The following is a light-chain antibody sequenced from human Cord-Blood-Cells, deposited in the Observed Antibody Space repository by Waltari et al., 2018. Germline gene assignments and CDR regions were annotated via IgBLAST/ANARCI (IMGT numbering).Light chain of an antibody. CDR1: SRDVGRYNL. CDR2: EGS. V-gene: IGLV2-23*01. Sequence: QSALTQPAPVSGSPGQSITISRTGTSRDVGRYNLVPWYQQPPGNAPKLMIYEGSKRPSGVSNRFSGSKSGNTASLTISGLQAEDEADYYCCSYAGSSTWVFGGGTKLTVL. J-gene: IGLJ3*02. CDR3: CSYAGSSTWV.